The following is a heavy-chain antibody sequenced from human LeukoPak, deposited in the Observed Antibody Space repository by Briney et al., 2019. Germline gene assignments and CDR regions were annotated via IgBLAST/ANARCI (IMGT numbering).Heavy chain of an antibody. CDR1: GYTFTSYY. J-gene: IGHJ5*02. CDR2: INPSGGST. Sequence: ASVKVSCKASGYTFTSYYMHWVRQAPGQGLEWMGIINPSGGSTSYAQKFQGRVTMTRYTSTSTVYMELSSLRSEDTAVYYCARSNNWNYEENWFDPWGQGTLVTVSS. V-gene: IGHV1-46*01. D-gene: IGHD1-7*01. CDR3: ARSNNWNYEENWFDP.